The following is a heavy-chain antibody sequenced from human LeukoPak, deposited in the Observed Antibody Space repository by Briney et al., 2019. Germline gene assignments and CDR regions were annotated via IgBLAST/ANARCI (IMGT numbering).Heavy chain of an antibody. D-gene: IGHD6-13*01. Sequence: GGSLRLSRAASGFTFSSYAMSWVRHAPGQGREWVSAISGSGGSTYYADSVKGRFTISRDNSKNTLYLQMNSLRAEDTAVYYCAKDLGAAAGPYYFDYWGQGTLVTVSS. CDR1: GFTFSSYA. J-gene: IGHJ4*02. CDR2: ISGSGGST. CDR3: AKDLGAAAGPYYFDY. V-gene: IGHV3-23*01.